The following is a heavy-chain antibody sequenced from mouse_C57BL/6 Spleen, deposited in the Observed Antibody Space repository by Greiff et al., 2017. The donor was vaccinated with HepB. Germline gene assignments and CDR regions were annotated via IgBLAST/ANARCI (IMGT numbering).Heavy chain of an antibody. J-gene: IGHJ4*01. CDR2: IYPGDGDT. CDR1: GYAFSSYW. CDR3: ARNSHYYAMDY. D-gene: IGHD6-1*01. Sequence: QVQLKESGAELVKPGASVKISCKASGYAFSSYWMNWVKQRPGKGLEWIGQIYPGDGDTNYNGKFKGKATLTADKSSSPAYMQLSSLTSEDFAVYFCARNSHYYAMDYWGQGTSVTVSS. V-gene: IGHV1-80*01.